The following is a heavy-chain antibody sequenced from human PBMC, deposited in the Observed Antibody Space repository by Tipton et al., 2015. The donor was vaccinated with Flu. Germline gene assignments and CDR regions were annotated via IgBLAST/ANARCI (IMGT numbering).Heavy chain of an antibody. V-gene: IGHV3-11*03. CDR3: ARQIGGGDCY. Sequence: GRSTISRDNAKNLVYLQMDSLGAEDTAVYYCARQIGGGDCYWGQGTLVTVSS. D-gene: IGHD2-21*01. J-gene: IGHJ4*02.